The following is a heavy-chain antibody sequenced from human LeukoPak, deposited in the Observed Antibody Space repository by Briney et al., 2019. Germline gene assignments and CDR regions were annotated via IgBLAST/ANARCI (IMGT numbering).Heavy chain of an antibody. V-gene: IGHV3-7*01. CDR3: ARGRSFYFT. J-gene: IGHJ4*02. CDR2: INQDGSEK. D-gene: IGHD5/OR15-5a*01. Sequence: GGPLRLSCAGSGFIFSSNWMTWVRQAPGKGLEWVANINQDGSEKNHVDSVKGRFTISRDNAKKSVYLQMNSLRDEDRAVYYCARGRSFYFTWGQGTLVTVSS. CDR1: GFIFSSNW.